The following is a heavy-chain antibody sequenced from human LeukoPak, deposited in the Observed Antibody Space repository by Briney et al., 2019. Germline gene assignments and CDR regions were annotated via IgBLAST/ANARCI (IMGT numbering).Heavy chain of an antibody. CDR1: GFTLSSYW. CDR3: ARSGFAAFDY. CDR2: IKQDGSEK. V-gene: IGHV3-7*01. Sequence: GGSLRLSCAASGFTLSSYWMSWVRQAPGKGLEWVATIKQDGSEKYYVDSVNDRFTISRDNTRNLLHLQMNSLRAEDTAVYYCARSGFAAFDYWGQGTLVTVSS. J-gene: IGHJ4*02. D-gene: IGHD1-1*01.